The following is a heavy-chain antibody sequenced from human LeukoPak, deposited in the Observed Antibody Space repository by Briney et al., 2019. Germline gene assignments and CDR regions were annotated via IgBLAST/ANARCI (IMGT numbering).Heavy chain of an antibody. J-gene: IGHJ5*02. D-gene: IGHD4-17*01. CDR1: GGSISSSRYY. CDR2: IYYSGST. CDR3: ARDSSNYGYGGWFDP. Sequence: SETLSLTCTVSGGSISSSRYYWGWIRQPPGKGLEWIGTIYYSGSTYYNPSLKSRVTISVDTSKNQFSLKLSSVTPEDTAVYYCARDSSNYGYGGWFDPWDQGALVTVSS. V-gene: IGHV4-39*02.